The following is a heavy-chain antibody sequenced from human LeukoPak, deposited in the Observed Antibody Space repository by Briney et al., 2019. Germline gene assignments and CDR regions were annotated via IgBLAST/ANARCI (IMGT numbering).Heavy chain of an antibody. D-gene: IGHD3-3*01. CDR1: GHTFTSYD. Sequence: GASVKVSCKASGHTFTSYDINWVRQATGQGLEWMGWMNPNSGNTGYAQKFQGRVTITRNTSISTAYMELSSLRSEDTAVYYCARGRLGRALEWLFANYYYYYMDVWGKGTTVTVSS. CDR2: MNPNSGNT. J-gene: IGHJ6*03. V-gene: IGHV1-8*01. CDR3: ARGRLGRALEWLFANYYYYYMDV.